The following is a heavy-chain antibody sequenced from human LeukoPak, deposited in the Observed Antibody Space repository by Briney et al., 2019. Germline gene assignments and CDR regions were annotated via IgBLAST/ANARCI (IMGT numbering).Heavy chain of an antibody. CDR2: IHTSGST. J-gene: IGHJ5*02. Sequence: SETLSLTCTVSGGSISSYYWSWIRQPAGKGLEWIGRIHTSGSTNYNPSLKSRVTMSVDTSKNQFSLKLSSVTAADTAVYYCARASFWESPINWFAPWGQGTLVTVSS. CDR3: ARASFWESPINWFAP. D-gene: IGHD3-16*01. V-gene: IGHV4-4*07. CDR1: GGSISSYY.